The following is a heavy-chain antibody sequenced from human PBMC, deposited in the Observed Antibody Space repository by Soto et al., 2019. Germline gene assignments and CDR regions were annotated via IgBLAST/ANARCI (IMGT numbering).Heavy chain of an antibody. CDR3: ANWVQGTMVYFDY. CDR1: GVTFTSYA. J-gene: IGHJ4*02. CDR2: ISKSGDST. D-gene: IGHD2-8*01. V-gene: IGHV3-23*01. Sequence: GGSLRLSCAASGVTFTSYAMTWVRQVPGEGLQWVSSISKSGDSTYYADSVKGRFTTSRDNSKNTLYLQMNSLRADDTAVYYCANWVQGTMVYFDYWGLGTLVTVSS.